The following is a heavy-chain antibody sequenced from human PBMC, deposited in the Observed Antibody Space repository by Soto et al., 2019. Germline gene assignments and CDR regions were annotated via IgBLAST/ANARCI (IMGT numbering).Heavy chain of an antibody. Sequence: GESLKISCKVSGYSFTRYWITWVRQTTEKGLEWMGRIDPSDSYINYNPSFQGHVTISVDTSTSTAYLQWSSLKASDTAIYYCAKVDEADIDCISTSCYVGWFDPWGQGTLVTVSS. CDR1: GYSFTRYW. D-gene: IGHD2-2*01. CDR3: AKVDEADIDCISTSCYVGWFDP. V-gene: IGHV5-10-1*01. J-gene: IGHJ5*02. CDR2: IDPSDSYI.